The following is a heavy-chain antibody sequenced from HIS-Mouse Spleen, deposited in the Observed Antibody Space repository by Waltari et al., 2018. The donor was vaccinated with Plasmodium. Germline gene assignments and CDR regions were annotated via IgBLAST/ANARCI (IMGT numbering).Heavy chain of an antibody. CDR1: GGSFSGYY. CDR2: INHSGST. CDR3: ARVTSSGVYWYFDL. Sequence: QVQLQQWGAGLLKPSETLSLTCAVYGGSFSGYYWSWIRQPPGKGLEWMGEINHSGSTKYNPSLKRRVTISVDTSKNQFSLKLSSVTAADTAVYYCARVTSSGVYWYFDLWGRGTLVTVSS. J-gene: IGHJ2*01. V-gene: IGHV4-34*01. D-gene: IGHD3-3*01.